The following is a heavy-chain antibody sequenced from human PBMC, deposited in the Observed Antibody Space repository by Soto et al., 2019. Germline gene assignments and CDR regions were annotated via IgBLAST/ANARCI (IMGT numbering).Heavy chain of an antibody. CDR3: ATSYFYDVRSSFSSEFDY. CDR1: GFIFSNYA. V-gene: IGHV3-23*01. Sequence: LRLSCVASGFIFSNYAMSWVRQAPGKGLEWVSAISHSGGSLYYADSVKGRFTISRDNSKNTLYLQMHSLRAEDTALYYCATSYFYDVRSSFSSEFDYWGQGTLVTVSS. D-gene: IGHD3-22*01. CDR2: ISHSGGSL. J-gene: IGHJ4*02.